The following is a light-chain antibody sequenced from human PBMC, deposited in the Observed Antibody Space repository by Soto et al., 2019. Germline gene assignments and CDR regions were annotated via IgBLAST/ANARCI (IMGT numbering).Light chain of an antibody. V-gene: IGKV1-5*03. Sequence: DIQMTQSPSTLSASVGDRVTINCRASQSIGVWLAWYQQKPGTAPKLLVYKTSTLDSRVPLRFIGSGSGPEFTRTISSLQPDDFATYYVHQYINYFRTFGQGTKVQIK. CDR2: KTS. CDR3: HQYINYFRT. J-gene: IGKJ1*01. CDR1: QSIGVW.